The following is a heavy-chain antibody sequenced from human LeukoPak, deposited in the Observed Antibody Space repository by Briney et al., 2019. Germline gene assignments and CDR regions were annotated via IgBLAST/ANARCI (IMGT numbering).Heavy chain of an antibody. Sequence: SETLSLTCAVYGGSFSGYYWSWIRQPPGKGLEWIGEINHSGSTNYNPSLKSRVTIPVDTSKNQFSLKLSSVTAADTAVYYCARRRQQLVRWFDPWGQGTLVTVSS. D-gene: IGHD6-13*01. J-gene: IGHJ5*02. CDR3: ARRRQQLVRWFDP. CDR1: GGSFSGYY. CDR2: INHSGST. V-gene: IGHV4-34*01.